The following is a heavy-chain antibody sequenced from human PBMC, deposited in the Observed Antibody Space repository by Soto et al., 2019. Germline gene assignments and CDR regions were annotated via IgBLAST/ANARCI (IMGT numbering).Heavy chain of an antibody. CDR2: INSDGSST. CDR3: ARSTYYYGSGSSDFDY. J-gene: IGHJ4*02. CDR1: GFTFSSYW. Sequence: GGSLRLSCAASGFTFSSYWMHWVRQAPGKGLVWVSRINSDGSSTSYADSVKGRFTISRDNAKNTLYLQMNSLRAEDTAVYYCARSTYYYGSGSSDFDYWGQGTLVTVSS. D-gene: IGHD3-10*01. V-gene: IGHV3-74*01.